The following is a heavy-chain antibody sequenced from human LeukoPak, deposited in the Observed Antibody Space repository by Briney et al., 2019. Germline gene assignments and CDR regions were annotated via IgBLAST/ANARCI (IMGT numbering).Heavy chain of an antibody. D-gene: IGHD2-15*01. Sequence: ASVKVSCKASGYTLTTYDINWVRQAPGQGLEWMGWINPNSGKTGYAQKFQDRITITRNTSISTAYMELSSLGSEDTAVYYCARDTPSRYFDYWGQGTLVTVSS. J-gene: IGHJ4*02. CDR1: GYTLTTYD. CDR2: INPNSGKT. CDR3: ARDTPSRYFDY. V-gene: IGHV1-8*01.